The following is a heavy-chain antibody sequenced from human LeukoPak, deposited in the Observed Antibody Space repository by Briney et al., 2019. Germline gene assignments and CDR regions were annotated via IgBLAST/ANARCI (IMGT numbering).Heavy chain of an antibody. CDR1: GFTVSSNY. CDR2: TYSGGST. CDR3: AKDYIISSSPIYYYDS. J-gene: IGHJ4*02. Sequence: SGGSLRLSCAASGFTVSSNYMNWVRQAPGKGLEWVSVTYSGGSTYYADSVKSRFTISSDNSKNTVYLEMNSLRPEDTAVYYCAKDYIISSSPIYYYDSWGQGALVTVSS. V-gene: IGHV3-53*05. D-gene: IGHD6-6*01.